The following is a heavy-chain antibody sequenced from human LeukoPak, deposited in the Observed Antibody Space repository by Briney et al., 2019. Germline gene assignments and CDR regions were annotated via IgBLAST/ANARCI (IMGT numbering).Heavy chain of an antibody. Sequence: GASVKVSCKASGYTFTNYGMNWVRQAPGQGLEWMGWINTNTGNPTYAQGFTGRFVFSLDTSVSTAYLQISSLKAEDTAVYYCATGEGETAMVTNFDYWGQGTLVTVSS. CDR3: ATGEGETAMVTNFDY. D-gene: IGHD5-18*01. CDR2: INTNTGNP. CDR1: GYTFTNYG. V-gene: IGHV7-4-1*02. J-gene: IGHJ4*02.